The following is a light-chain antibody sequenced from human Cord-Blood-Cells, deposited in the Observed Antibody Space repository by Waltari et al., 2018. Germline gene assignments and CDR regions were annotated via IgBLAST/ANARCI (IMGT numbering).Light chain of an antibody. V-gene: IGLV2-8*01. J-gene: IGLJ2*01. CDR2: EVS. CDR1: SSDVGGYNY. CDR3: SSYAGSNNVV. Sequence: QSALPQPPSASRSPGQSVTLPCTRTSSDVGGYNYVSWYQQHPGKAPKLMIYEVSKRPSGVPDRFSGSKSGNTAALTVSGLQAEDEADYYCSSYAGSNNVVFGGGTKLTVL.